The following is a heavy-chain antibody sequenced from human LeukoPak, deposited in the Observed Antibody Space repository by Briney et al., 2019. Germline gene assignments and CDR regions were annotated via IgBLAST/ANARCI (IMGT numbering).Heavy chain of an antibody. V-gene: IGHV1-2*02. CDR1: GYTLTEYY. D-gene: IGHD2-8*02. J-gene: IGHJ1*01. Sequence: ASVKVSCKASGYTLTEYYIHWVRQAPGQGLEWMGFIIPDSGGTTYQQNFQGRVTMTRDTSISTFYMELSSLRPDDTAVYYCSTEDKYCTGANCGVFWGQGTLVTGSS. CDR3: STEDKYCTGANCGVF. CDR2: IIPDSGGT.